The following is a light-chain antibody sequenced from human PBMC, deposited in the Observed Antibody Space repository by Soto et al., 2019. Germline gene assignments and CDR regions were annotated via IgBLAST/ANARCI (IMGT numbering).Light chain of an antibody. CDR3: QRSDKTPRFT. CDR1: QSISSY. CDR2: AAS. V-gene: IGKV1-39*01. J-gene: IGKJ3*01. Sequence: DIQMTQSPSSRSASVGARVTITCRASQSISSYLNWYQQKPGKAHKLLIDAASSLRSGVASRFSGSGSGTDFNLTLSSLQPEYFAPYYCQRSDKTPRFTFGPGTKVDIK.